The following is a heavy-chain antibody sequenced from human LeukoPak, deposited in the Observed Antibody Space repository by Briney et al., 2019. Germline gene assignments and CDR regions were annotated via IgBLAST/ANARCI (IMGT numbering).Heavy chain of an antibody. V-gene: IGHV3-48*03. D-gene: IGHD4-23*01. CDR3: ASEGGNRLVTYFDY. J-gene: IGHJ4*02. Sequence: GGSLRLSCAASGFTFSSYEMNWVRQAPGKGLEWVSYISSSGSTIYYTDSVKGRFTISRDSAKNSLYLQMNSLRADDTAVYYCASEGGNRLVTYFDYWGQGTLVTVSS. CDR1: GFTFSSYE. CDR2: ISSSGSTI.